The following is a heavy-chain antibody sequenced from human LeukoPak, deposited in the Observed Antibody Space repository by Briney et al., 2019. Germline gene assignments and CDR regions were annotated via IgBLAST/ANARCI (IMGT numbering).Heavy chain of an antibody. CDR3: ARDPGYSYGYDY. D-gene: IGHD5-18*01. V-gene: IGHV3-53*01. CDR2: IYSGGNT. Sequence: GGSLRLSCAASGFTFSSYEMNWVRQAPGKGLEWVSVIYSGGNTYYADSVKGRFTISRDNSKNTLYLQMNSLRAEDTAVYYCARDPGYSYGYDYWGQGTLVTVSS. J-gene: IGHJ4*02. CDR1: GFTFSSYE.